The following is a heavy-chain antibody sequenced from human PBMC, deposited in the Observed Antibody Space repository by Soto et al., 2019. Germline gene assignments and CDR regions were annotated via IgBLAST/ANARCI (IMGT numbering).Heavy chain of an antibody. Sequence: QVQLVQSGAAVKKPGSSVKVSCKASGGNFSSYAISWVRQAPGQGLEWMGGIIPIFGTANYAQKFQGRVTITADESTSTAYMELSSLRSEDTAVYYCARDPVFYGADEHFDYWGQGTLVTVSS. CDR2: IIPIFGTA. CDR1: GGNFSSYA. J-gene: IGHJ4*02. D-gene: IGHD4-17*01. V-gene: IGHV1-69*01. CDR3: ARDPVFYGADEHFDY.